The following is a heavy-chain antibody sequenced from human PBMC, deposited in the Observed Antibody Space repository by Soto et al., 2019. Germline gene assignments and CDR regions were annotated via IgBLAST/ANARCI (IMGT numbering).Heavy chain of an antibody. V-gene: IGHV3-30-3*01. D-gene: IGHD2-21*02. CDR2: ISDDGINK. CDR3: ARRLTSSVTAMGY. J-gene: IGHJ4*02. Sequence: QVQLVESGGGVVQPGRSLRLSCSASGCTFSDYALHWVRQAPGKGLDWVAVISDDGINKYIADSVKGRFIISRDNSKNTVFLQMSSLGLEDTAIYYCARRLTSSVTAMGYWGQGTLVTVSS. CDR1: GCTFSDYA.